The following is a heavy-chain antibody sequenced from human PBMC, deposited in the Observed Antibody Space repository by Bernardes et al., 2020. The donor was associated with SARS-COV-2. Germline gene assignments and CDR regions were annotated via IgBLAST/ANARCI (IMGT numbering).Heavy chain of an antibody. J-gene: IGHJ3*02. CDR3: ARIGGSSWPMSAFDI. Sequence: SETLSLTCTVSGGSISSYYWTWIRQPPGKGLEWIAYIYSGRTNYNSSLKSRVTVSLDTSKNQVSLRLRSMTAADTAVYYCARIGGSSWPMSAFDIWGQGTMVTVSS. V-gene: IGHV4-59*01. CDR1: GGSISSYY. CDR2: IYSGRT. D-gene: IGHD6-13*01.